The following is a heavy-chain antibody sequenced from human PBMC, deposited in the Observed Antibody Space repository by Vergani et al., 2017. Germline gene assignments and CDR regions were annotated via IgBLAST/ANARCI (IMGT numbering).Heavy chain of an antibody. V-gene: IGHV3-15*01. J-gene: IGHJ4*02. Sequence: EVQLVESGGGLVKPGGSLRLSCAASGFTFSNAWMSWVRQAPGKGLEWVGRIKSKTDGGTTDYAAPVKGRFTISRDDSKNTLYLQMNSLKTEDTAVYYCTTDPQTYYYDSSGPLWPYYFDYWGQGTLVTVSS. CDR1: GFTFSNAW. CDR3: TTDPQTYYYDSSGPLWPYYFDY. D-gene: IGHD3-22*01. CDR2: IKSKTDGGTT.